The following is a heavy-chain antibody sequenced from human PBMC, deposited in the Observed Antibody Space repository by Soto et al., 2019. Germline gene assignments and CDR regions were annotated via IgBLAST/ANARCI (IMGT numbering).Heavy chain of an antibody. J-gene: IGHJ3*02. CDR2: IVVGSGNT. Sequence: ASVKVSGKASGFTFTSSAMQWVRQARGQRLEWIGWIVVGSGNTNYAQKFQERVTITRDMSTSTAYMELSSLRSEDTAVYYCAADLPSSADAFDIWGQGTMVTVSS. D-gene: IGHD3-22*01. CDR1: GFTFTSSA. V-gene: IGHV1-58*02. CDR3: AADLPSSADAFDI.